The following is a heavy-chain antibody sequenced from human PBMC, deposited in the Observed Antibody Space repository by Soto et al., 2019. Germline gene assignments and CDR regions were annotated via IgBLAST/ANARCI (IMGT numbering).Heavy chain of an antibody. D-gene: IGHD3-3*01. J-gene: IGHJ4*02. CDR2: IKQDGSEK. V-gene: IGHV3-7*01. CDR1: GFTFSSYW. CDR3: ARSGDFWSGYLFAY. Sequence: EVQLVESGGGLVQPGGSLRLSCAASGFTFSSYWMSWVRQAPGKGLEWVANIKQDGSEKYYVDSVKGRFTISRDNAKNSLYLQMNSLRAEDTAVYYCARSGDFWSGYLFAYWGQGTLVTVSS.